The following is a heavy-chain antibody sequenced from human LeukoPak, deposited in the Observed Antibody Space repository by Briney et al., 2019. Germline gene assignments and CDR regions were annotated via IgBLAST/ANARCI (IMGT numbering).Heavy chain of an antibody. CDR3: ASGTYRLGDY. Sequence: GGSLRLSCAASGFSFSTYAMSWVRQAPGKGLEWVSGISGSGVDTHYADSVKGRFRISRDNSKNTLYLQLNSLRAENTAVYYCASGTYRLGDYWGLGTLVTVSS. CDR1: GFSFSTYA. V-gene: IGHV3-23*01. J-gene: IGHJ4*02. D-gene: IGHD3-10*01. CDR2: ISGSGVDT.